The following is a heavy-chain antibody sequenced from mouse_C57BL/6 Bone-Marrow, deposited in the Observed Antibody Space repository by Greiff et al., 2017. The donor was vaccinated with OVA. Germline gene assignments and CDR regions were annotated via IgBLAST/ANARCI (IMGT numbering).Heavy chain of an antibody. CDR1: GYTFTSYW. D-gene: IGHD1-2*01. CDR2: IHPNSGST. J-gene: IGHJ1*03. CDR3: ARDYGLWCFDV. Sequence: QVQLQQPGAELVKPGASVKLSCKASGYTFTSYWMHWVKQRPGQGLEWIGMIHPNSGSTNYNEKFKSKATLTVDKSSSTAYMQLSSLTSEDSAVYYCARDYGLWCFDVWGTGTTVTVSS. V-gene: IGHV1-64*01.